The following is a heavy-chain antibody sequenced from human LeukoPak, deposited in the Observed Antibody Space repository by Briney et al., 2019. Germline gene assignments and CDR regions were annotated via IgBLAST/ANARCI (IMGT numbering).Heavy chain of an antibody. Sequence: SQTLSLTCTVSGGSISSGGNFWSWIRQRPGTGLEWIGFIYYSGTTYSNPSLKSRVAISADTSKNEFSLKLNSLTAADTAVYYCARGGSGSYYSVYYAVDVWGQGTTVTVS. V-gene: IGHV4-31*03. CDR2: IYYSGTT. CDR3: ARGGSGSYYSVYYAVDV. D-gene: IGHD1-26*01. CDR1: GGSISSGGNF. J-gene: IGHJ6*02.